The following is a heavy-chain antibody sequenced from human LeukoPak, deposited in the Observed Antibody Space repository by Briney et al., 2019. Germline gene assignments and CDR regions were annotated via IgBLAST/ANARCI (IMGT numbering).Heavy chain of an antibody. V-gene: IGHV3-23*01. CDR1: GFALSSYA. Sequence: GGSLRLSCAASGFALSSYAMSWVRQAPGKGLEWVSAISGSGGSTYYADSVKGRFTISRDNSKNTLYLQMNSLRAEDTAVYYCAKDFGYGSGSYSDDAFDIWGQGTMVTVSS. D-gene: IGHD3-10*01. J-gene: IGHJ3*02. CDR3: AKDFGYGSGSYSDDAFDI. CDR2: ISGSGGST.